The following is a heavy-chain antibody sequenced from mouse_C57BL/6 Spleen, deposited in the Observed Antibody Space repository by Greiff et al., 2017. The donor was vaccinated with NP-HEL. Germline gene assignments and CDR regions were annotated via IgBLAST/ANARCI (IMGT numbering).Heavy chain of an antibody. V-gene: IGHV3-6*01. D-gene: IGHD2-3*01. J-gene: IGHJ4*01. CDR1: GYSITSGYY. CDR2: ISYDGSN. CDR3: ARDPYDGAMDY. Sequence: EVQLQESGPGLVKPSQSLSLTCSVTGYSITSGYYWNWIRQFPGNKLEWMGYISYDGSNNYNPSLNNRISITRDTSKNQFFLKLNSVTTEDTATYYCARDPYDGAMDYWGQGTSVTVSS.